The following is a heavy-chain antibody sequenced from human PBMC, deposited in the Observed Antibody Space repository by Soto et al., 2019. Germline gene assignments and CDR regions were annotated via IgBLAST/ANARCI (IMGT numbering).Heavy chain of an antibody. V-gene: IGHV2-5*02. CDR2: IYWDDDK. CDR3: AHRFGKCNFWNGCYFEF. J-gene: IGHJ4*02. Sequence: QITLKESDPTLMKPTQTLTLTCTFSGLSLATSGVGVGWIRQPPGEALEWLAVIYWDDDKRYNPSLRARLAITKDTSRNHVVLTRTNMAPADTGTYYCAHRFGKCNFWNGCYFEFWGQGTLVTVSA. CDR1: GLSLATSGVG. D-gene: IGHD3-3*01.